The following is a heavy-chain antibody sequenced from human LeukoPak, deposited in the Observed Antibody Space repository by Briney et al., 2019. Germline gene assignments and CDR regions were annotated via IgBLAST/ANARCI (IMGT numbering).Heavy chain of an antibody. CDR2: ISSSSSYI. CDR3: ARPLADMTTVSP. D-gene: IGHD4-17*01. J-gene: IGHJ4*02. V-gene: IGHV3-21*01. Sequence: GGSLRLSCAASGFTFSSYSMNWVRQAPGKGLEWVSSISSSSSYIYYADSVKGRFTISRDNAKNSLYLQMNSLRAEDTAVYYCARPLADMTTVSPWGQGTLVTVSS. CDR1: GFTFSSYS.